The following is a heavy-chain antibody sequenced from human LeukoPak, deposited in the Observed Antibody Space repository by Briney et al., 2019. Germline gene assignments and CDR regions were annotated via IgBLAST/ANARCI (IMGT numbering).Heavy chain of an antibody. D-gene: IGHD3-10*01. CDR2: MNPNSGNT. J-gene: IGHJ5*02. CDR1: GGTFSSYA. V-gene: IGHV1-8*02. Sequence: ASVKVSCKASGGTFSSYAISWVRQATGQGLEWMGWMNPNSGNTGYAQKFQGRVTMTRNTSISTAYVELSSLRSEDTAVYYCARRPPKRITMVRGVSGLYNWLDPWGQGTLVTVSS. CDR3: ARRPPKRITMVRGVSGLYNWLDP.